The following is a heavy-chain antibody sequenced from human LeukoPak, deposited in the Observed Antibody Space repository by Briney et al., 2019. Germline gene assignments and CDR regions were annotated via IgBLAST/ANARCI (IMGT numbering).Heavy chain of an antibody. CDR2: INHSGST. J-gene: IGHJ4*02. D-gene: IGHD1-1*01. CDR1: GGSFSGYY. Sequence: PSETLSLTCAVYGGSFSGYYWSWIRQPPGKGLEWIGEINHSGSTNYNPSLKSRVTISVDTSKNQFSLKLSSVTAADTAVYYCARTTGTTGPGYFDYWGQGTLVTVSS. V-gene: IGHV4-34*01. CDR3: ARTTGTTGPGYFDY.